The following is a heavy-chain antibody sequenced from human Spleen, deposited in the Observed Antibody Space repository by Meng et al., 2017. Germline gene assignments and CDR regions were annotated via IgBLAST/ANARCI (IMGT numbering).Heavy chain of an antibody. D-gene: IGHD6-13*01. CDR2: ISDSGHAK. CDR3: AHEELAAAPPDS. V-gene: IGHV3-23*01. CDR1: GFRFSTYA. Sequence: GESLKISCAASGFRFSTYAMSWVRQAPGKGLEWVSAISDSGHAKHYAASVKGRFTISRDNSKNTLYLQMDNLRADDTAVYYCAHEELAAAPPDSWGQGSLVTVSS. J-gene: IGHJ4*02.